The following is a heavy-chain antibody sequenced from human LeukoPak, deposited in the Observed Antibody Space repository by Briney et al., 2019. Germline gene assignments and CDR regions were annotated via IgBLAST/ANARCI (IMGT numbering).Heavy chain of an antibody. CDR2: IYYSGST. D-gene: IGHD6-19*01. J-gene: IGHJ4*02. CDR3: AKGAWESSGWYGGLDY. V-gene: IGHV4-59*01. Sequence: PSETLSLTCTVSADSISDYYWSWIRQPPGKGLEWIGCIYYSGSTNYNPSLKSRVTISVDTSKNQFSLKLNPLTAADTAVYYCAKGAWESSGWYGGLDYWGQGTLVTVSS. CDR1: ADSISDYY.